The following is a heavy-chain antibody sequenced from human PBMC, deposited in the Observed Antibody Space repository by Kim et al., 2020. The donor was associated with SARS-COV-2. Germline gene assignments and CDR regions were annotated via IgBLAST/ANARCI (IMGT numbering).Heavy chain of an antibody. CDR2: INTNTGNP. J-gene: IGHJ6*02. D-gene: IGHD3-10*01. Sequence: ASVKVSCKASGYTFTSYAMNWVRQAPGQGLEWMGWINTNTGNPTYAQGFTGRFVFSLDTSVSTAYLQISSLKAEDTAVYYCARDLTGPGQVGTTMVRGVLGYYYYGMDVWGQGTTVTVSS. CDR3: ARDLTGPGQVGTTMVRGVLGYYYYGMDV. V-gene: IGHV7-4-1*02. CDR1: GYTFTSYA.